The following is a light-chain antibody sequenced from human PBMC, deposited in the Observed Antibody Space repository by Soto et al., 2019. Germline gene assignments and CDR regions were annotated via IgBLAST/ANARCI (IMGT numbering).Light chain of an antibody. CDR3: QKYGSSPKP. Sequence: EIVLTQSPGTLSLSPGERATLSCRASQSVSSSYLAWYQQKPGQAPRLLIYGASSRATGIPDRFSGSGSGTDFQLTISRRRPEDFAVYYCQKYGSSPKPFGQGTKLEIK. CDR1: QSVSSSY. J-gene: IGKJ2*01. CDR2: GAS. V-gene: IGKV3-20*01.